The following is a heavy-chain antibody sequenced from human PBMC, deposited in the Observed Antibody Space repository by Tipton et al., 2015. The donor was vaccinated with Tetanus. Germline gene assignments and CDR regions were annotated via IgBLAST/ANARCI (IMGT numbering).Heavy chain of an antibody. CDR2: INYSGST. CDR1: SGSISTYY. CDR3: AGVTAQRTELYFEH. D-gene: IGHD2-8*02. J-gene: IGHJ1*01. V-gene: IGHV4-59*01. Sequence: TLSLTCTVSSGSISTYYWSWIRQPPGKGLEWIGYINYSGSTNYNPSLRSRVTISVDTSKKHFSLKLSSVTSADTAVYYCAGVTAQRTELYFEHWGQGTQVTVSS.